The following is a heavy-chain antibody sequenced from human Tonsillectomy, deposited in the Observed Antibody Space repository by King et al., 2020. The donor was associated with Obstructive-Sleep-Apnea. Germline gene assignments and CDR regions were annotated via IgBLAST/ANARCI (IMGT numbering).Heavy chain of an antibody. D-gene: IGHD5-18*01. CDR2: ISDDVSNK. Sequence: VQLVESGGGVVQPGRSLRLSCVASGFKFSSYGMHWVRQAPGKGLEWVAVISDDVSNKDYADSVKGRFTISRDNSKNTLYLQMSSLRPEDTAVYYCAKVYEDTAPMIGDYYAMDVWGQGTTVTVSS. V-gene: IGHV3-30*18. J-gene: IGHJ6*02. CDR1: GFKFSSYG. CDR3: AKVYEDTAPMIGDYYAMDV.